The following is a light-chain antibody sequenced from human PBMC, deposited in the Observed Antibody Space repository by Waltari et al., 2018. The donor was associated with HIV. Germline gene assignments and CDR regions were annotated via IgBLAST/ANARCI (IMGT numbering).Light chain of an antibody. V-gene: IGLV1-40*01. J-gene: IGLJ3*02. CDR3: QSSDNSLSGPRV. CDR2: GNT. Sequence: QSVLTQPPSVSGAPGQRVTISCTGSSSNIGAGFDVHWYQLLPGRAPRLLIYGNTNRPSGVPDRFSASKSGTSASLAITYLLAEDEADYYCQSSDNSLSGPRVFGGGTKLTVL. CDR1: SSNIGAGFD.